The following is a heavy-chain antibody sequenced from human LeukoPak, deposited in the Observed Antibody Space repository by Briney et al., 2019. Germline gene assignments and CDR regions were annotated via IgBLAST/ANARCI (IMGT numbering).Heavy chain of an antibody. V-gene: IGHV4-30-4*01. Sequence: PSGTLSLTCAVSGGAISSGDYYWSWIRQPPGKGLEWIGYIYYSGSTYYNPSLKSRVTISVDTSKNQFSLKLSSVTAADTAVYYCARDRGDYGGNSGDAFDIWGQGTMVTVSS. CDR1: GGAISSGDYY. CDR3: ARDRGDYGGNSGDAFDI. J-gene: IGHJ3*02. D-gene: IGHD4-23*01. CDR2: IYYSGST.